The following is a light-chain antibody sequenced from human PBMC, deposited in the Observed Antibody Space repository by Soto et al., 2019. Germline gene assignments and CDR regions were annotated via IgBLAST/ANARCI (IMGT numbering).Light chain of an antibody. V-gene: IGLV2-11*01. CDR2: DVN. CDR3: CSYAGTYTPVV. CDR1: SSDVGGYEY. Sequence: QSALTQPASVSGSPGQSITISCTGTSSDVGGYEYVSWFQQSPDKAPKLIIYDVNNRPSGVPDRFSGSKSGNTASLTISGLQAEDEADYYCCSYAGTYTPVVFGGGTKLTVL. J-gene: IGLJ2*01.